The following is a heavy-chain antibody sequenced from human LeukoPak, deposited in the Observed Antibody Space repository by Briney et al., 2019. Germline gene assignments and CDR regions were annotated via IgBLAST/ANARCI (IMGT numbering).Heavy chain of an antibody. CDR2: INHSGST. CDR1: GGSFSGYY. V-gene: IGHV4-34*01. CDR3: ARGLPYHYDFWSGYYPHYFDY. Sequence: PSETLSPTCAVYGGSFSGYYWSWIRQPPGKGLEWIGEINHSGSTNYNPSLKSRVTISVDTSKNQFSLKLSSVTAADTAVYYCARGLPYHYDFWSGYYPHYFDYWGQGTLVTVSS. D-gene: IGHD3-3*01. J-gene: IGHJ4*02.